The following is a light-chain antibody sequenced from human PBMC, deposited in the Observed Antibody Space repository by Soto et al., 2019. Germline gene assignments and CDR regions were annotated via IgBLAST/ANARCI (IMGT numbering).Light chain of an antibody. J-gene: IGLJ2*01. V-gene: IGLV2-14*03. CDR3: SSNASNRDVL. Sequence: QSVLTQPASVSGSPGQSITISCTGTSSDVGRYNFVSWYQHHPGKAPKLMIYDVNNRPSGVSNRFSGSKSGNTASLTISGLQAEDEADYYCSSNASNRDVLYGGGTKLTVL. CDR2: DVN. CDR1: SSDVGRYNF.